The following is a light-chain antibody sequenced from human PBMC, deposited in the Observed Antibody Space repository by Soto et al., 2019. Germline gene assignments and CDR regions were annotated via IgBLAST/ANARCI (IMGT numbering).Light chain of an antibody. V-gene: IGKV1-8*01. CDR2: AAS. J-gene: IGKJ5*01. Sequence: IQMTQSPSSLSASTGDRVTITCRASQGISSYLAWYQQKPGKAPKLLIYAASTLQPGVPSRFSGSGSGTDFTLTISGLQREDSGTYYCQQAYTFPITFGQGTRLEIK. CDR3: QQAYTFPIT. CDR1: QGISSY.